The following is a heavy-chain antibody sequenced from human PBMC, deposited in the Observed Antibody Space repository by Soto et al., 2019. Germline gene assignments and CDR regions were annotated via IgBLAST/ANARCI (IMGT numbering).Heavy chain of an antibody. CDR2: ISYDGSNK. D-gene: IGHD3-22*01. V-gene: IGHV3-30*18. J-gene: IGHJ4*02. CDR3: AKDAYYDSSGYYKGSFDY. Sequence: GGSLRLSCAASGFTFSSYGMHWVRQAPGKGLEWVAVISYDGSNKYYADSVKGRFTISRDNSKNTLYLQMNSLRAEDTAVYYCAKDAYYDSSGYYKGSFDYWGQGTLVTVSS. CDR1: GFTFSSYG.